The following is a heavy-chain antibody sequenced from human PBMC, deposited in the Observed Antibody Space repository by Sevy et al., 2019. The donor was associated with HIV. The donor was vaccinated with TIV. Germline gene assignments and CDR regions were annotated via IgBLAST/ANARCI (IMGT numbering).Heavy chain of an antibody. J-gene: IGHJ6*02. V-gene: IGHV1-69*13. D-gene: IGHD2-15*01. CDR1: GGTFSRYA. CDR2: IIPIFGTA. Sequence: ASVKVSCKASGGTFSRYAISWVRQAPGQGLEWMGGIIPIFGTANYAQKFQGRVTITADESTSTAYMELSSLRSEDTAVDYCARDGVVVVVAARSDYYYRMDVWGQGTTVTVSS. CDR3: ARDGVVVVVAARSDYYYRMDV.